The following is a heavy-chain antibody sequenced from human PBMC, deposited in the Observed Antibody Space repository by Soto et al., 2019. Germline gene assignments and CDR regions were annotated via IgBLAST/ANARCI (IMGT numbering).Heavy chain of an antibody. V-gene: IGHV3-23*01. CDR3: AKDRGDNAGYPAFDI. CDR1: GFTLSSYD. D-gene: IGHD3-9*01. Sequence: EVQLLESGGGLVQPGGSLRLSCAASGFTLSSYDMGWVRQAPGRGLEWISLIRGSGGATFHADSVEGRLTISRDISKNTLYLQMISLRAEDSAVYYCAKDRGDNAGYPAFDIWGQGTMVTVSS. J-gene: IGHJ3*02. CDR2: IRGSGGAT.